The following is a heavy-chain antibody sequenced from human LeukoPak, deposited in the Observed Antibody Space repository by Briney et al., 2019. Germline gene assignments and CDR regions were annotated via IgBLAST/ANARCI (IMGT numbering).Heavy chain of an antibody. CDR3: ARVFPPFDY. CDR2: ISGSGSGGGT. V-gene: IGHV3-23*01. J-gene: IGHJ4*02. Sequence: GGSLRLSCAASGFTFSNYTMSWVRQAPGKGLEWVSTISGSGSGGGTYYANSVKGRFTISRDNSKNTLYLQLNSLRAEDTAVYYCARVFPPFDYWGQGTLVTVSS. CDR1: GFTFSNYT.